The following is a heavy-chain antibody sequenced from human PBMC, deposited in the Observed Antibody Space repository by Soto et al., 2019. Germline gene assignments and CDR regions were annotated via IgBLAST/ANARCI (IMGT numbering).Heavy chain of an antibody. CDR1: GFTFSSYA. D-gene: IGHD2-8*01. Sequence: EVQLLESGGGLVQPGGSLRLSCAASGFTFSSYAMSWVRQAPGKGLEWVSAISGSGGSTYYADSVKGRFTISRDNSKNTLYLQMNSLRAEDTAVYYCAKGLKGKGVYAIPHYGMDVWGQGTTVTVSS. CDR2: ISGSGGST. J-gene: IGHJ6*02. V-gene: IGHV3-23*01. CDR3: AKGLKGKGVYAIPHYGMDV.